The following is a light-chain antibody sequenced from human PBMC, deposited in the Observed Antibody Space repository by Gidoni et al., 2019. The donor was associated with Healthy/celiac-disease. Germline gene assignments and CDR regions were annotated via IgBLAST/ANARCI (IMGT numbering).Light chain of an antibody. J-gene: IGKJ2*01. Sequence: DIQTTQSPSCLSASVGDRVTITCQASQDISNYLNWYQQKPGKAPKLLIYDASNLETGVPSRFSGSGSGTDFTFTISSLQPEDIATYYCQQYDNLPYTFGQGTKLEIK. CDR1: QDISNY. V-gene: IGKV1-33*01. CDR2: DAS. CDR3: QQYDNLPYT.